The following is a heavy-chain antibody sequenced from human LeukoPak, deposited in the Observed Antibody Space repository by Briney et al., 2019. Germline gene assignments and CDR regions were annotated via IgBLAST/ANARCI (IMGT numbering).Heavy chain of an antibody. Sequence: ASVKVSCKASGYTFTSYYMHWVRQAPGQGLEWMGIINPSGGSTSYAQKFQGRVTMTRDTSTSTVYMELSSLRSEDTAVYYCANIVGAMGGFDYWGRGTLVTVSS. CDR1: GYTFTSYY. V-gene: IGHV1-46*01. CDR3: ANIVGAMGGFDY. D-gene: IGHD1-26*01. J-gene: IGHJ4*02. CDR2: INPSGGST.